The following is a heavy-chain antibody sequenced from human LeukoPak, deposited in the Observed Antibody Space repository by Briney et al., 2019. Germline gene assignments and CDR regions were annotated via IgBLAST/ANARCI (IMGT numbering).Heavy chain of an antibody. J-gene: IGHJ4*02. V-gene: IGHV4-34*01. CDR1: GGSFSGYY. CDR2: INHSGST. D-gene: IGHD3-16*01. Sequence: PSETLSLTCAVYGGSFSGYYWSWIRQPPGKGLEWIGEINHSGSTNYNPSLKSRVTISVDTSKNQFSLKLSSVTAADTAVYYCARDLLFPPDYDYVSPGPFDYWGQRTLVTVSS. CDR3: ARDLLFPPDYDYVSPGPFDY.